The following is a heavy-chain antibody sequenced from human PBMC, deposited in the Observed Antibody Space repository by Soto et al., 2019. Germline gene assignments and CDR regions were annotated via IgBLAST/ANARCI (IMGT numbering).Heavy chain of an antibody. CDR1: GFTFSSYS. CDR3: SRAGGDYGYFDL. D-gene: IGHD4-17*01. J-gene: IGHJ2*01. V-gene: IGHV3-21*01. CDR2: ISSSSSYI. Sequence: EVQLVESGGGLVKPGGSLRLSCAASGFTFSSYSMNWVRQAPGEGLEWVSSISSSSSYIYYADSVKGRFTISRDNAKNSLYLQMNSLRAEDTAVYDCSRAGGDYGYFDLCGRGTLVTVSS.